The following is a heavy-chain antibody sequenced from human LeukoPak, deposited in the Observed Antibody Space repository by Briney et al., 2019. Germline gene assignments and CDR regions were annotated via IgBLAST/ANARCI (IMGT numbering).Heavy chain of an antibody. CDR1: GYTFTGYY. D-gene: IGHD5-12*01. V-gene: IGHV1-2*02. J-gene: IGHJ4*02. CDR2: INPNSGGT. Sequence: ASVKVSCKASGYTFTGYYMHWVRQAPGQGLEWMGWINPNSGGTNYAQKFQGRVTMTRDTSISTAYMELSRLRSDDTAVYYCARERREVATIPGEDWGQGTLVTVSS. CDR3: ARERREVATIPGED.